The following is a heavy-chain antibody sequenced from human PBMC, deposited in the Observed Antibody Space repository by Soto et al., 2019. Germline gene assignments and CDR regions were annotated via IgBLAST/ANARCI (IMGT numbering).Heavy chain of an antibody. CDR1: GGSISSSDW. V-gene: IGHV4-4*02. CDR3: ARMGYCSGGRCYPAYYGMDV. D-gene: IGHD2-15*01. J-gene: IGHJ6*02. CDR2: IYHSGST. Sequence: SETLSLTCAVSGGSISSSDWWNWVRQPPGTGLEWIGEIYHSGSTHYNPSLRGRVSISVDKSKSQFSLKLTSVTAADTAVYYCARMGYCSGGRCYPAYYGMDVWGQGTKVTVSS.